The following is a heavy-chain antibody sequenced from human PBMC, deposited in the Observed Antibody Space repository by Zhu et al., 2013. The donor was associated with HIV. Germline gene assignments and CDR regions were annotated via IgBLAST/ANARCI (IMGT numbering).Heavy chain of an antibody. D-gene: IGHD3-16*01. CDR1: GYTFKTYA. CDR2: ISGYTGDT. J-gene: IGHJ4*02. V-gene: IGHV1-18*01. Sequence: QVQLLQSGPEVKKPGASVRFSCKASGYTFKTYAIAWLRQAPGQGLEWMGWISGYTGDTDYAQSFQDRVSLTADTPASTAYMDLRDLRSDDTAVYYCARVSAMMVDHLLCTFWGQGTVVTVSS. CDR3: ARVSAMMVDHLLCTF.